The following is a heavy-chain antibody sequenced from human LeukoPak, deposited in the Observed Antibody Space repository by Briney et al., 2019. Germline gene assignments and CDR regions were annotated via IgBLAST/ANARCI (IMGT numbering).Heavy chain of an antibody. CDR3: ARGNNTFEMATLALDH. Sequence: PGGSLRLSCAASGFTFSTYWMSWIRQAPGKGLDWLSYISISGSDTFYADSVSGRFTISRDNAKNSLFLQMNSLRVKDTAVYYCARGNNTFEMATLALDHWGQGALVTVSS. J-gene: IGHJ4*02. CDR2: ISISGSDT. V-gene: IGHV3-11*01. D-gene: IGHD5-24*01. CDR1: GFTFSTYW.